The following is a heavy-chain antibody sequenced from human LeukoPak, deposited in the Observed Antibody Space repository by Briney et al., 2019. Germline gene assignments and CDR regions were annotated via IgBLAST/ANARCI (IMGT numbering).Heavy chain of an antibody. CDR3: AREGSSWDFDY. D-gene: IGHD6-6*01. V-gene: IGHV4-38-2*02. CDR2: IYHSGST. J-gene: IGHJ4*02. CDR1: GYSISSGYY. Sequence: PSETLSLTCTVSGYSISSGYYWGWIRQPPGKGLEWIGSIYHSGSTYYNPSLKSRVTISVDTSKNQFSLKLSSVTAADTAVYYCAREGSSWDFDYWGQGTLVTVSS.